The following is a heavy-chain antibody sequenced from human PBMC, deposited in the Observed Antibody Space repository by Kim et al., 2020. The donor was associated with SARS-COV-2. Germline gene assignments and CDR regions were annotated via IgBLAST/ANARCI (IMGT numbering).Heavy chain of an antibody. J-gene: IGHJ3*02. Sequence: GGSLRLSCAASGFTFSSYAMHWVRQAPGKGLEWVAVISYDGSNKYYADSVKGRFTISRDNSKNTLYLQMNSLRAEDTAVYYCARVRDIVATIYDAFDIWGQGTMVTVSS. CDR3: ARVRDIVATIYDAFDI. CDR1: GFTFSSYA. CDR2: ISYDGSNK. D-gene: IGHD5-12*01. V-gene: IGHV3-30*04.